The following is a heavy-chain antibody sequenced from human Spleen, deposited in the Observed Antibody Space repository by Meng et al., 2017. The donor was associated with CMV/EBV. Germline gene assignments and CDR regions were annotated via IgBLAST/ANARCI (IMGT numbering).Heavy chain of an antibody. V-gene: IGHV4-61*01. CDR1: GDSVSSDSYF. J-gene: IGHJ4*02. D-gene: IGHD4-23*01. CDR3: ARDTTVGNILDY. Sequence: CTVSGDSVSSDSYFWSWIRQPPGKGLEWIGYIYYSGSTNYNPSLKSRVTISVDTSTNQFSLKLSSVTAADTAVYYCARDTTVGNILDYWGQGTLVTVSS. CDR2: IYYSGST.